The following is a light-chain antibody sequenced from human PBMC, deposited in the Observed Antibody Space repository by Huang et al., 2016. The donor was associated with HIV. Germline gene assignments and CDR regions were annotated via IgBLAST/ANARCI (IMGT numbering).Light chain of an antibody. Sequence: EIVMTQSPATLSVSPGERATLSCRASQSVSSNLAWYQQKPGQVPSLLIYGASTRATANPARFSGSGSGTEFTLTISSLQSEDFAVYFCQQYNKWPRTFGQGTKVEIK. J-gene: IGKJ1*01. V-gene: IGKV3-15*01. CDR3: QQYNKWPRT. CDR2: GAS. CDR1: QSVSSN.